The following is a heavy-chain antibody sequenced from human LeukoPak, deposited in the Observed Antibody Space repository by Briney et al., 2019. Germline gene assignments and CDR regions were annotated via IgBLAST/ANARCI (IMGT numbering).Heavy chain of an antibody. CDR1: GGSISSGGYY. CDR3: ARVKYSSGWYLGYYFDY. J-gene: IGHJ4*02. D-gene: IGHD6-19*01. CDR2: IYYSGST. Sequence: SETLSLTCTVSGGSISSGGYYWSWIRQHPGKGLEWIGYIYYSGSTYYNPSLKSRVTISVDTSKNQFSLKLSSVTAADTAVYYCARVKYSSGWYLGYYFDYWGQGILVTVSS. V-gene: IGHV4-31*03.